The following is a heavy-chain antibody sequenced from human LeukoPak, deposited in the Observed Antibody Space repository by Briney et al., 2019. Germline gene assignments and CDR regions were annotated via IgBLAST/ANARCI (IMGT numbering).Heavy chain of an antibody. CDR1: GFTFSSYA. CDR2: ISSNGGST. J-gene: IGHJ4*02. Sequence: GGSLRLSCAASGFTFSSYAMHWVRQAPGKGLEYVSAISSNGGSTYYANSVKGRFTISRDNSKNTLYLQMGSLRAEDMAVYYCARDSLLRDGHNRIPSYYFYYWGQGTLVTVSS. V-gene: IGHV3-64*01. CDR3: ARDSLLRDGHNRIPSYYFYY. D-gene: IGHD5-24*01.